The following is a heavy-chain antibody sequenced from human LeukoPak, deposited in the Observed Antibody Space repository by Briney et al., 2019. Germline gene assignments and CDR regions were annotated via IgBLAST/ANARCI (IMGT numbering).Heavy chain of an antibody. CDR3: ARGPSSGYYYSPGGGVDY. D-gene: IGHD3-22*01. V-gene: IGHV1-18*01. Sequence: ASVKVSCKASGYTFTSYGISWVRQAPGQGLEWMGWISAYNGNTNYAQKLQGRVTMTTDTSTSTAYMELRSLRSDDTAVYYCARGPSSGYYYSPGGGVDYWGQGTLVTVSS. CDR2: ISAYNGNT. CDR1: GYTFTSYG. J-gene: IGHJ4*02.